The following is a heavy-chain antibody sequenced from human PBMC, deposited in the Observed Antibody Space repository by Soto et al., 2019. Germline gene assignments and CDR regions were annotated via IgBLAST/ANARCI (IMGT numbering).Heavy chain of an antibody. CDR3: ARVRDSFGLDV. CDR2: IHYRGST. CDR1: GGSITGAYY. Sequence: QVQLQESGPGLVKSSETLSLTCTVSGGSITGAYYWNWIRQHPGKGLEWIGSIHYRGSTYYNPSFQSRITISLDRSNNQFSLKLSSVTAADTAVYYCARVRDSFGLDVWGQGTTVTVSS. D-gene: IGHD2-15*01. J-gene: IGHJ6*02. V-gene: IGHV4-31*03.